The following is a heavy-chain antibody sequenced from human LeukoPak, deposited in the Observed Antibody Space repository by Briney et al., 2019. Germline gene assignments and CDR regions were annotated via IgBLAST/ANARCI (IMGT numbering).Heavy chain of an antibody. CDR1: GFTFSSYA. J-gene: IGHJ5*02. CDR3: ARRGYCSSTSCYGSWFDP. CDR2: ISYDGSNK. V-gene: IGHV3-30*04. D-gene: IGHD2-2*01. Sequence: GGSLRLSCAASGFTFSSYAMHWVRQAPGKGLEWVAVISYDGSNKYYADSVKGRFTISRDNSKNTLYLQMNSLRAEDTAVYYCARRGYCSSTSCYGSWFDPWGQGTLVTVSS.